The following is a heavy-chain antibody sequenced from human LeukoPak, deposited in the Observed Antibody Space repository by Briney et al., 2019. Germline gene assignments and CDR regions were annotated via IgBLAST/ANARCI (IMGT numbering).Heavy chain of an antibody. CDR3: SRNCLVDFDY. D-gene: IGHD1-1*01. CDR1: GFAFDYFA. J-gene: IGHJ4*02. V-gene: IGHV3-49*02. Sequence: PGQSLRLSCTTSGFAFDYFAMSWVRQPAGKGLEWVGFIRRRAYGGAAEYAASVKGRFIISRDDSKGIAYLQMNSLKTEDTAVYYCSRNCLVDFDYWGQGSPVIVSP. CDR2: IRRRAYGGAA.